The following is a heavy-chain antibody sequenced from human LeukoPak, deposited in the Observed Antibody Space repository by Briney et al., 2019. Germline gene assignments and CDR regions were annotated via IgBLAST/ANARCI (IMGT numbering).Heavy chain of an antibody. V-gene: IGHV4-34*01. CDR2: INHSGST. Sequence: PSETLSLTCAVYGGSFSGYYWSWIRQPPGKGLEWIGEINHSGSTNYNPSLKSRVTISVDTSKNQFSLKLSSVTAADTAVYYSARVRYCSSTSCYRYYFDYWGQGTLVTVSS. D-gene: IGHD2-2*02. J-gene: IGHJ4*02. CDR3: ARVRYCSSTSCYRYYFDY. CDR1: GGSFSGYY.